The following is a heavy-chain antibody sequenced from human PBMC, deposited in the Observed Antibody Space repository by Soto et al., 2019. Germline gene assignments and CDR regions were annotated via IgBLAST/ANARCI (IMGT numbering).Heavy chain of an antibody. Sequence: QVHLQQWGAGLLKPSETLSLTCGVYNGSFSDYFWNWIRQPPGKGLEWIGEIKESGFATYNPSLKRRVTMSVDTANNQFSLKVTSLTAADTAVYYCARGKSSGPLYYFDTWGQGTLVTVSS. CDR2: IKESGFA. D-gene: IGHD6-19*01. V-gene: IGHV4-34*01. CDR3: ARGKSSGPLYYFDT. J-gene: IGHJ4*02. CDR1: NGSFSDYF.